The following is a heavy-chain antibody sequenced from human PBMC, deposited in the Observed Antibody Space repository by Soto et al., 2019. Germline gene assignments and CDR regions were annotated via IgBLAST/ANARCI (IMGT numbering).Heavy chain of an antibody. CDR1: GFTFSSYS. CDR3: ARDHYYDSSGYLPFDY. J-gene: IGHJ4*02. D-gene: IGHD3-22*01. Sequence: PGGSLRLSCAASGFTFSSYSMNWVRQAPGKGLEWVSSISSSSSYIYYADSVKGRFTISRDNAKNSLYLQMNSLRAEDTAVYYCARDHYYDSSGYLPFDYWGQGALVTVSS. V-gene: IGHV3-21*01. CDR2: ISSSSSYI.